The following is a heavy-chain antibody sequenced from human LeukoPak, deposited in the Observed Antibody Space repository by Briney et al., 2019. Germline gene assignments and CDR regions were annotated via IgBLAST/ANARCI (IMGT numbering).Heavy chain of an antibody. Sequence: SETLSLTCAVSGYSISSGYYWGWIRQPPGKGLEWIGSIFHSGNTYYNPSLESRVTISVDTSKNQFSLKLSSVTAADTAVYYCARQKGCGGDCYSGDWFDPWGQGTLVTVSS. D-gene: IGHD2-21*01. V-gene: IGHV4-38-2*01. J-gene: IGHJ5*02. CDR2: IFHSGNT. CDR3: ARQKGCGGDCYSGDWFDP. CDR1: GYSISSGYY.